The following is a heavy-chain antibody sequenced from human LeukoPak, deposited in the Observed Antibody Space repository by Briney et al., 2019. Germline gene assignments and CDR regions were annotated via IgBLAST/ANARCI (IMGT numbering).Heavy chain of an antibody. CDR2: ISRSGSTI. V-gene: IGHV3-48*02. CDR3: ARDTEHLYFVFDY. CDR1: GFTLSRYS. Sequence: GGSLRLSCAASGFTLSRYSMNWVRQAPGRGREWVSYISRSGSTIYYADSVKGRFTISRDNAKNSLYLQMNSLRDEDTAVYYCARDTEHLYFVFDYWGQGTLVTVSS. J-gene: IGHJ4*02. D-gene: IGHD2-2*02.